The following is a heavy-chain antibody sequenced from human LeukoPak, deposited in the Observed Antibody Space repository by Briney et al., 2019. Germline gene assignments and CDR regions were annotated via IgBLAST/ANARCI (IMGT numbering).Heavy chain of an antibody. CDR2: IYPGDSDT. D-gene: IGHD3-16*01. Sequence: KPGESLKISCKASGYSFTSYWIGWVRQMPGKGLEWMGIIYPGDSDTRYSPSFQGQVTISADRSTSTAYLQWSSLKASDTAMYYCARHVSGEPSRFDYWGQGTLVTVSS. V-gene: IGHV5-51*01. CDR3: ARHVSGEPSRFDY. J-gene: IGHJ4*02. CDR1: GYSFTSYW.